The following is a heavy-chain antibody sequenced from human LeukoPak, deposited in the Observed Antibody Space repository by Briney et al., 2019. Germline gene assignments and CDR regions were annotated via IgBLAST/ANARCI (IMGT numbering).Heavy chain of an antibody. D-gene: IGHD2-15*01. CDR3: ARGSWNCSGGSCYDY. J-gene: IGHJ4*02. V-gene: IGHV3-66*02. CDR1: GFTVSSNY. Sequence: GGSLRLSCAASGFTVSSNYMSWVRQAPGKGLEWVSVIYSGGTTYYADSVKGRFTISRDNSKNTVYLQMNGLRAEDTAVYYCARGSWNCSGGSCYDYWGQGTLVTVSS. CDR2: IYSGGTT.